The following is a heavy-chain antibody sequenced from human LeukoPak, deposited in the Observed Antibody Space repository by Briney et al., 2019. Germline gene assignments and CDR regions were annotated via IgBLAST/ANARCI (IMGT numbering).Heavy chain of an antibody. V-gene: IGHV3-30*14. D-gene: IGHD6-13*01. Sequence: GGSLTLSCAAAGFTFSNHPMQWARQAPGKVREWVAVISYDGNNKFYADSVKGRFTVSRDNSRDTLFLQMNSLRAEDTALYYCARSFSSTWDAFDLWGQGTMVTVSS. CDR1: GFTFSNHP. CDR3: ARSFSSTWDAFDL. J-gene: IGHJ3*01. CDR2: ISYDGNNK.